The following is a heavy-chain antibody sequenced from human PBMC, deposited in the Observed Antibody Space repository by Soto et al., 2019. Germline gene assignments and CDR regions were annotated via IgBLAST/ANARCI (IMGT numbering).Heavy chain of an antibody. CDR2: ISYDGDNK. V-gene: IGHV3-30-3*01. CDR1: GXTFSYHA. J-gene: IGHJ6*02. Sequence: QVQLVESGGGVVQPGRSLRLSCAASGXTFSYHALNWVRQAPGKGLEWVAVISYDGDNKYIAESVKGRFTISRDNSKNTVSLQMNSLRAEDTAMYFCARGTTTSAFSAMDVWGQGTTVTVSS. CDR3: ARGTTTSAFSAMDV. D-gene: IGHD1-1*01.